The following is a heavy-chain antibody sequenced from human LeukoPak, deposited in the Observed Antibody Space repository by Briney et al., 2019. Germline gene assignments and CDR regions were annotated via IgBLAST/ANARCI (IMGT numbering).Heavy chain of an antibody. CDR1: GGSFSGYY. CDR3: ARGIRYCSSTSCYGRRYFDY. V-gene: IGHV4-34*01. CDR2: INHSGST. D-gene: IGHD2-2*01. J-gene: IGHJ4*02. Sequence: SETLSLTCAVYGGSFSGYYWSWIRQPPGKGLEWIGEINHSGSTNYNPSLKSRVTISVDTSKNQFSLKLSSVTAADTAVYYCARGIRYCSSTSCYGRRYFDYWGQGTLVTVSS.